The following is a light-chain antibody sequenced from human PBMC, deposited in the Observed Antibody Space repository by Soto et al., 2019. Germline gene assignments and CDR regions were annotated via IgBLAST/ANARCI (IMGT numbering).Light chain of an antibody. J-gene: IGKJ5*01. V-gene: IGKV3-20*01. CDR2: AAS. Sequence: PGEGSTLSCRASETIKKNYLAWYQQQPGQAPRLLIYAASRRATGIPDRFSGGGSGTDFTLTISRLEPEDIAVFYCQQYAESPITFGQGTRLEIK. CDR1: ETIKKNY. CDR3: QQYAESPIT.